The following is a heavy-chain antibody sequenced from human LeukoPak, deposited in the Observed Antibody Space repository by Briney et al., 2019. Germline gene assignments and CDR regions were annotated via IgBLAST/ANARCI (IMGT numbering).Heavy chain of an antibody. D-gene: IGHD3-10*01. Sequence: GGSLRLSCAASGFPFANTWMHWVRYAPGKGLVWVSLITGDGSSSNYADSVKGRFTISRDNAKNTLYLQMHSLRAEDTAVYYCVIGGTYGSGSWGQGTLVTVSS. J-gene: IGHJ4*02. CDR3: VIGGTYGSGS. V-gene: IGHV3-74*01. CDR1: GFPFANTW. CDR2: ITGDGSSS.